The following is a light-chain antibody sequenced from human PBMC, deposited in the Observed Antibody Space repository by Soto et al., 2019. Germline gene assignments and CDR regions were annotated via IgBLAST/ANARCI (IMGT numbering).Light chain of an antibody. Sequence: EIVLTQSPTTLSLSPGERATLSCRASQTVSSYFAWYQQKPGQAPRLLIYDASTRAAGIPARFSGSGSGTDFTLTISSRAPEDLAVYYCQQRIDWALTGGGGTNVEIK. V-gene: IGKV3-11*01. CDR1: QTVSSY. CDR2: DAS. CDR3: QQRIDWALT. J-gene: IGKJ4*01.